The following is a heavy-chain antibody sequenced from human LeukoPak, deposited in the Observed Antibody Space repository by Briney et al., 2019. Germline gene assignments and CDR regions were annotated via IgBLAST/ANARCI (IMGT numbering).Heavy chain of an antibody. D-gene: IGHD2-21*01. V-gene: IGHV1-69*13. CDR3: ARARTSIRFTDSFDI. Sequence: SVKVSCKTSGVTFSNNSITWVRQAPGQGLEWLGGIIPILRSASYAQKFRGRLRMTSDESTATAYMELSSLSSDDTAMYFCARARTSIRFTDSFDIWSQGTLVTVSS. J-gene: IGHJ3*02. CDR1: GVTFSNNS. CDR2: IIPILRSA.